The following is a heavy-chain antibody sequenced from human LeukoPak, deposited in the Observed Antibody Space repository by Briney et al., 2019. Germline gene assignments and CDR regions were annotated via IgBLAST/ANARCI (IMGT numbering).Heavy chain of an antibody. CDR2: INPSGGST. CDR1: GYTFTSYY. D-gene: IGHD3-22*01. V-gene: IGHV1-46*03. CDR3: ARNYYDSSGYYYKPFDP. J-gene: IGHJ5*02. Sequence: GASVKVSCKASGYTFTSYYMHWVRQAPGQGLEWMGIINPSGGSTSYAQKFQGRVTMTRDASTSTVYMELSSLRSEDTAVYYCARNYYDSSGYYYKPFDPWGQGTLVTVSS.